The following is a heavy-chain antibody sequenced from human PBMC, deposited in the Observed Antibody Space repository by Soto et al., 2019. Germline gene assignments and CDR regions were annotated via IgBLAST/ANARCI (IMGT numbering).Heavy chain of an antibody. CDR1: GFTFSSYA. CDR3: ARTIVGGVVHAFDF. D-gene: IGHD1-26*01. J-gene: IGHJ4*02. Sequence: EVQLLESGGGLVQPGGSLRLSCAASGFTFSSYAMNWVRLAPGQGLEWVSTVSDSGGSTYYADSVQGRFTISRDNSKNTLFLHMNSLGAEDTAIYYCARTIVGGVVHAFDFWGQGTLVTVSS. V-gene: IGHV3-23*01. CDR2: VSDSGGST.